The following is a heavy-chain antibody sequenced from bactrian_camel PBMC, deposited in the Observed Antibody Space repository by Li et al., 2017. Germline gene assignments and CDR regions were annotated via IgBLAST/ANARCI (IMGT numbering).Heavy chain of an antibody. Sequence: DVQLVESGGGLVQPGGSLRLSCAASGFTWSSSYISWVRQAPGKGLEWVSTIKSGGDSTYYADSVKGRFTISRDNAKNTVYLQMNSLKPEDTAVYYCAEGRVGSYRYLEVWGQGTQVTVS. J-gene: IGHJ2*01. V-gene: IGHV3S40*01. CDR3: AEGRVGSYRYLEV. D-gene: IGHD5*01. CDR1: GFTWSSSY. CDR2: IKSGGDST.